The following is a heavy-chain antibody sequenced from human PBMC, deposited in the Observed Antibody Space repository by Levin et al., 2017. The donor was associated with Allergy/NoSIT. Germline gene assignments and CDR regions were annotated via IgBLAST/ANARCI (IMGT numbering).Heavy chain of an antibody. J-gene: IGHJ4*02. CDR2: IGHDGSDI. V-gene: IGHV3-33*01. D-gene: IGHD2-15*01. CDR1: GFTFGGYA. CDR3: ARDSGGLLPPHLIDF. Sequence: PGGSLRLSCVASGFTFGGYAMHWVRQAPGKGLEWVALIGHDGSDIYYADSVKGRFTISRDNSKNTLYLQMNSLRAEDTAVYYCARDSGGLLPPHLIDFWGQGTLVTVSS.